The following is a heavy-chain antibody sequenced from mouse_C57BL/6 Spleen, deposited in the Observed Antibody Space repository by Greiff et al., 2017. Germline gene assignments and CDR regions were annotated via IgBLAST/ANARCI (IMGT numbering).Heavy chain of an antibody. D-gene: IGHD1-1*01. J-gene: IGHJ3*01. CDR1: GYTFTSYW. CDR3: ARGYYCGSGPAWFAY. CDR2: IYPGSGST. V-gene: IGHV1-55*01. Sequence: QVQLQQPGAELVKPGASVKMSCKASGYTFTSYWITWVKQRPGQGLEWIGDIYPGSGSTNYNEKFKSKATLTVDTSSSTAYMQLSSLTSEDSAVYYCARGYYCGSGPAWFAYWGQGTLVTVSA.